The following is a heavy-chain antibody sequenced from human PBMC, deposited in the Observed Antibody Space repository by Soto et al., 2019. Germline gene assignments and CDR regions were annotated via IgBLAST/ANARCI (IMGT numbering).Heavy chain of an antibody. CDR3: AKGDCSGGRCYRGFDY. Sequence: ETLSLSCAASGFTFSSYDMNWVRQAPGKGLEWVSGVSASGSITSYADSAKGRFTISRDNAKNTVFLQMTGLRAEDTAVYFCAKGDCSGGRCYRGFDYWGQGTLVTVSS. CDR2: VSASGSIT. CDR1: GFTFSSYD. D-gene: IGHD2-15*01. J-gene: IGHJ4*02. V-gene: IGHV3-23*01.